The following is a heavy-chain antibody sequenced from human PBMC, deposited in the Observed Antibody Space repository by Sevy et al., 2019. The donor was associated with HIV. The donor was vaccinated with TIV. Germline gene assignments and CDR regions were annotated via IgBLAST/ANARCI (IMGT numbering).Heavy chain of an antibody. V-gene: IGHV1-58*02. CDR2: IVVGSYNT. D-gene: IGHD3-3*01. J-gene: IGHJ4*02. CDR3: AASGDFDFWSGYYK. CDR1: GFTFTNSA. Sequence: ASVKVSCKASGFTFTNSAIQWVRQPRGQRLEWIGWIVVGSYNTNYAQKFRERVTITRDMSTSTAYLVLSSLRSEDTAVYYCAASGDFDFWSGYYKWGQGTLVTVSS.